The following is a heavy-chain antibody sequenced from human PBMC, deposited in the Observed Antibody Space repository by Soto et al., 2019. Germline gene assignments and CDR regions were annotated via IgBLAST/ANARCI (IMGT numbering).Heavy chain of an antibody. Sequence: PSETLSLTCTVSGGSISSSSYYWGWIRQPPGKGLEWIGSIYYSGSTYYNPSLKSRVTISVDTSKNQFSLKLSSVTAADTAVYYCARHVIAVAAHFDYWGQGTLVTVS. V-gene: IGHV4-39*01. J-gene: IGHJ4*02. CDR3: ARHVIAVAAHFDY. CDR1: GGSISSSSYY. CDR2: IYYSGST. D-gene: IGHD6-19*01.